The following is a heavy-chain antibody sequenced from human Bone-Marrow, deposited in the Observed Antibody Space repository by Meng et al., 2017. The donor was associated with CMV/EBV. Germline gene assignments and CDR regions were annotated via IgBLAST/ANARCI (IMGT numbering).Heavy chain of an antibody. CDR1: GFTFSSYS. J-gene: IGHJ5*01. Sequence: GESLKISCAASGFTFSSYSMNWVRQAPGKGLEWVSSISSSSSYIYYADSVKGRFTISRDNAKNSLYLQMNSLRAEDTAVYYCAREPATTVTTRGWFDPWGQGTMVTVSS. V-gene: IGHV3-21*01. D-gene: IGHD4-11*01. CDR2: ISSSSSYI. CDR3: AREPATTVTTRGWFDP.